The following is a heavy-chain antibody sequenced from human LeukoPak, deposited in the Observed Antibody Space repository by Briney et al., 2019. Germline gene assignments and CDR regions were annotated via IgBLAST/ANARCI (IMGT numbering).Heavy chain of an antibody. CDR1: GFTFSSYW. D-gene: IGHD2-2*01. J-gene: IGHJ6*02. CDR2: IKQDGSEK. CDR3: ARGYCSSTSCYGYYYYYGMDV. Sequence: PGGSLRLSCAASGFTFSSYWMSWVRQAPRKGLEWVANIKQDGSEKYYVDSVKGRFTISRDNAKNSLYLQMNSLRAEDTAVYYCARGYCSSTSCYGYYYYYGMDVWGQGTTVTVSS. V-gene: IGHV3-7*01.